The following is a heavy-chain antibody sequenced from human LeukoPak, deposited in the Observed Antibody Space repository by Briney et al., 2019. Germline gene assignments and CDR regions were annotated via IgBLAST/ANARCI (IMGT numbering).Heavy chain of an antibody. CDR1: GGSISSGDYY. CDR3: ARVPLAVAGYFDY. D-gene: IGHD6-19*01. Sequence: PSETLSLTCTVSGGSISSGDYYWSWIRQPPGKGLEWIGYIYYSGSTYYNPSLKSRVTISVDTSKNQFSLKLSSVTAADTAVYYCARVPLAVAGYFDYWGQGTLVTVSS. J-gene: IGHJ4*02. CDR2: IYYSGST. V-gene: IGHV4-30-4*01.